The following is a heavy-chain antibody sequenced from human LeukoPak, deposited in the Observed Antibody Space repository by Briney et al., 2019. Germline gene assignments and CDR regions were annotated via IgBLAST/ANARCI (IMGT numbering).Heavy chain of an antibody. CDR1: GFTFSSYA. Sequence: GGSLRLSCAASGFTFSSYAVHWVRQAPGKGLEWVALISYDGSNKYYADSVKGRFTISRDNSKNTLYLQMNSLRAEDTAVYYCARHNSWSSSTVPHYMDVWGKGTTVTVSS. CDR2: ISYDGSNK. CDR3: ARHNSWSSSTVPHYMDV. J-gene: IGHJ6*03. V-gene: IGHV3-30*04. D-gene: IGHD2-2*01.